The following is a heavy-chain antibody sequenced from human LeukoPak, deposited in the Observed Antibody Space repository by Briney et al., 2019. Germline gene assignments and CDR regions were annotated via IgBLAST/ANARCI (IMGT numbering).Heavy chain of an antibody. CDR2: IWYDGSNK. V-gene: IGHV3-33*01. J-gene: IGHJ4*02. CDR3: ARDCSSTSCWQFDY. D-gene: IGHD2-2*01. Sequence: GRSLGLSCAASGFTFSSYGMHWVRQAPGKGLEWVAVIWYDGSNKYYADSVKGRFTTSKDNSKNTLYLQMNSLRAEDTAVYYCARDCSSTSCWQFDYWGQGTLVTVSS. CDR1: GFTFSSYG.